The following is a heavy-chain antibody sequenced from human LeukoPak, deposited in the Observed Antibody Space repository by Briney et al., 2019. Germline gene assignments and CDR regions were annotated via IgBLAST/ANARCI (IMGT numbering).Heavy chain of an antibody. J-gene: IGHJ4*02. V-gene: IGHV3-23*01. D-gene: IGHD6-19*01. CDR2: ISGSGGST. CDR1: GFTFSDYY. CDR3: AKAEPVAVDY. Sequence: GGSLRLSCAAFGFTFSDYYIDWVRQAPGKGLEWVSAISGSGGSTYYADSVKGRFTISRDNSKNTLYLQMNSLRAEDTAVYYCAKAEPVAVDYWGQGTLVTVSS.